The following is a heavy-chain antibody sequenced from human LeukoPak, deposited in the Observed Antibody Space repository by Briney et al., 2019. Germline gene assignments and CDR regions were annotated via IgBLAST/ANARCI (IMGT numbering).Heavy chain of an antibody. D-gene: IGHD3-10*01. CDR1: GYTFTGYY. CDR2: MNPNSGNT. Sequence: ASVKVSCKASGYTFTGYYMHWVRQAPGQGLEWMGWMNPNSGNTGYAQKFQGRVTMTRNTSISTAYMELSSLRSEDTAVYYCARGRGSRGFDYWGQGTLVTVSS. CDR3: ARGRGSRGFDY. J-gene: IGHJ4*02. V-gene: IGHV1-8*02.